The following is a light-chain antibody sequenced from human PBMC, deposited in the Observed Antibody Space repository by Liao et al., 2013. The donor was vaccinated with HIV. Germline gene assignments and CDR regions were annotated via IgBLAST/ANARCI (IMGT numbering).Light chain of an antibody. J-gene: IGLJ1*01. CDR3: QAWDFNTNYV. CDR2: DHS. V-gene: IGLV3-1*01. Sequence: SYELTQPPSVSVSPGQTANITCSGGDWVDKRASWYQQRPGQSPVLIIYDHSKRPSGIPERFSGSTSGSTATLSISGTQAMDEADYYCQAWDFNTNYVFGAGTKVSVL. CDR1: DWVDKR.